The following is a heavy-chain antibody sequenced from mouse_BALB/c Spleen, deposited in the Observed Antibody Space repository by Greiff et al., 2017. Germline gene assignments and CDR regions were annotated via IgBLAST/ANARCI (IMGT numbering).Heavy chain of an antibody. CDR1: GFSLTSYG. V-gene: IGHV2-2*02. Sequence: VQLVESGPGLVQPSQSLSITCTVSGFSLTSYGVHWVRQSPGKGLEWLGVIWSGGSTDYNAAFISRLSISKDNSKSQVFFKMNSLQANDTAIYYCASPFITTATYYAMDYWGQGTSVTVSS. CDR2: IWSGGST. D-gene: IGHD1-2*01. J-gene: IGHJ4*01. CDR3: ASPFITTATYYAMDY.